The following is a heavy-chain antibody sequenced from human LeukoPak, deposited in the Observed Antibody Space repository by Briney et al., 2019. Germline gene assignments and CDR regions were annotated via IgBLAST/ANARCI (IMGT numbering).Heavy chain of an antibody. J-gene: IGHJ4*02. Sequence: QSGGSRRLSCAASGFTFSSYGMHGVREAAGKGLGWVAVIWYDGSNKYYADSVKGRFTISRDNSKDTLYLQMNSLRAEATAVYYCARLDTAMVFSYWGQGTLVTISS. CDR3: ARLDTAMVFSY. CDR2: IWYDGSNK. D-gene: IGHD5-18*01. V-gene: IGHV3-33*01. CDR1: GFTFSSYG.